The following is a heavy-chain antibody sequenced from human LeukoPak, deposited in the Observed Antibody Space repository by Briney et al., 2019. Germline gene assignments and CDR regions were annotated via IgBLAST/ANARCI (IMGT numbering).Heavy chain of an antibody. CDR2: IYPGDSDT. CDR1: GYSFTTYW. J-gene: IGHJ4*02. D-gene: IGHD2-2*01. V-gene: IGHV5-51*01. Sequence: GESLKISCRGSGYSFTTYWIGWVRQMPGKGLEWRGVIYPGDSDTRYSPSFQGQVTMSADKSNNTAYLQWSSLKASDTAMYYCARRQGCSSTSCPPDSWGQGTLVTVSS. CDR3: ARRQGCSSTSCPPDS.